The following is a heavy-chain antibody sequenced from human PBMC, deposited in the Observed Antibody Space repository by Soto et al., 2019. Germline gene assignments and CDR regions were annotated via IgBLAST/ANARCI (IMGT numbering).Heavy chain of an antibody. J-gene: IGHJ4*02. CDR1: RFTFSNYA. V-gene: IGHV3-23*01. CDR3: AKNPGYYYDSTGYHFDY. Sequence: GGSLRLSCAASRFTFSNYAMSWVRQAPGKGLEWVSAISYGGGTTYYADSVKGRFTISRDNSKNTLYLQMNSLRAEDTAVYYCAKNPGYYYDSTGYHFDYWGQGTLVTVSS. CDR2: ISYGGGTT. D-gene: IGHD3-22*01.